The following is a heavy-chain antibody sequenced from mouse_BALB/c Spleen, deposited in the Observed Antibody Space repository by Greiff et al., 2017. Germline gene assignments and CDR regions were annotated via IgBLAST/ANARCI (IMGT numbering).Heavy chain of an antibody. D-gene: IGHD2-4*01. CDR1: GFSLTSYG. CDR3: AREEGYDYRAWFAY. J-gene: IGHJ3*01. V-gene: IGHV2-2*02. CDR2: IWSGGST. Sequence: QVQLKQSGPGLVQPSQSLSITCTVSGFSLTSYGVHWVRQSPGKGLEWLGVIWSGGSTDYNAAFISRLSISKDNSKSQVFFKMNSLQANDTAIYYCAREEGYDYRAWFAYWGQGTLVTVSA.